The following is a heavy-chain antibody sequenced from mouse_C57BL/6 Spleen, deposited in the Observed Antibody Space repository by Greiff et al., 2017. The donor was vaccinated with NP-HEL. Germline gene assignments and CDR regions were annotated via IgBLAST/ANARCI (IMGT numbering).Heavy chain of an antibody. CDR2: IYPGDGDT. V-gene: IGHV1-82*01. D-gene: IGHD1-1*02. CDR3: AREGVVPYYYAMDY. J-gene: IGHJ4*01. Sequence: QVQLQQSGPELVKPGASVKISCKASGYAFSSSWMNWVKQRPGKGLEWIGRIYPGDGDTNYNGKFKGKATLTADKSSSTAYMQLSSLTSEDSAVYFCAREGVVPYYYAMDYWGQGTSVTVSS. CDR1: GYAFSSSW.